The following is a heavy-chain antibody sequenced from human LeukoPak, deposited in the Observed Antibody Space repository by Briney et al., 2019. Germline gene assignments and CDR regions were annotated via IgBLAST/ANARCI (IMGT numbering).Heavy chain of an antibody. D-gene: IGHD3-22*01. V-gene: IGHV4-34*01. J-gene: IGHJ4*02. CDR1: GGSFSGYY. CDR2: INHSGST. CDR3: ARGPKTPTYYYDSSGYFDY. Sequence: PSETLSLTCAVYGGSFSGYYWSWIRQPPGKGLEWIGEINHSGSTNYNPSLKSRVTISVDTSKNQFSLKLSSVTAADTAVYYCARGPKTPTYYYDSSGYFDYWGQGTLVTVSS.